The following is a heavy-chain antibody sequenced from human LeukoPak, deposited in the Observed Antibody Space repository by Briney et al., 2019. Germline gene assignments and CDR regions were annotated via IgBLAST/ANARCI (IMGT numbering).Heavy chain of an antibody. Sequence: GGSLRLSCAASGFTFSSYEMNWVRQAPGKGLEWVSYISSSGCTIYYADSVKGRFTISRDNAKNSLYLQMNSLRAEDTAVYYCARGVKGYCSSTSCPGAFDIWGQGTMVTVSS. D-gene: IGHD2-2*01. CDR2: ISSSGCTI. J-gene: IGHJ3*02. V-gene: IGHV3-48*03. CDR1: GFTFSSYE. CDR3: ARGVKGYCSSTSCPGAFDI.